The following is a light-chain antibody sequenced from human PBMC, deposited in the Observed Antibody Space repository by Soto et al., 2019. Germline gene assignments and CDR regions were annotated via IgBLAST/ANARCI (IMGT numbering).Light chain of an antibody. CDR1: EVGAHRF. V-gene: IGLV2-14*01. CDR2: EVI. J-gene: IGLJ2*01. CDR3: STYTSASTS. Sequence: QSVLTQPASVSGSPGQSITISCTGTEVGAHRFVSWYQQVPGTAPKLLIYEVIKRPSGISPRFSGSKAGNTAPLTISGLQADDEADYFCSTYTSASTSFGGGTKLTVL.